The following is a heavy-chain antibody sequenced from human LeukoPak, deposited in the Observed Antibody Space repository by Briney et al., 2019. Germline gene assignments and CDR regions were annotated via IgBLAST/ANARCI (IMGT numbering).Heavy chain of an antibody. CDR2: INPSGGST. CDR1: GYTFTSYY. CDR3: ARDRTFLERRFWFDP. V-gene: IGHV1-46*01. J-gene: IGHJ5*02. Sequence: ASVKVSCKASGYTFTSYYMHWVRQAPGQGLEWMGIINPSGGSTSYAQKFQGRVTMTRDTSISTAYMELSRLRSDDTAVYYCARDRTFLERRFWFDPWGQGTLVTVSS. D-gene: IGHD3-3*02.